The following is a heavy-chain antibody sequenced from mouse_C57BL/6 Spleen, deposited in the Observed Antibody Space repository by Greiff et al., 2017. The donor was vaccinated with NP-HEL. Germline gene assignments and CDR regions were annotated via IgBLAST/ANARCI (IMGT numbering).Heavy chain of an antibody. D-gene: IGHD3-2*02. CDR3: AGGSTGVDY. Sequence: VQLVESGPELVKPGASVKLSCKASGYAFSSSWMNWVKQRPGKGLEWIGRIYPGDGGTNYNGKFKGKATLTADKSSSTAYMQLSSLTSADSAVYYCAGGSTGVDYWGQGTTLTVSS. J-gene: IGHJ2*01. CDR2: IYPGDGGT. CDR1: GYAFSSSW. V-gene: IGHV1-82*01.